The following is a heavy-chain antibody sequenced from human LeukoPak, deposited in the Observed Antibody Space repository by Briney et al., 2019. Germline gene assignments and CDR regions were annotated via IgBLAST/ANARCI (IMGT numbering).Heavy chain of an antibody. CDR3: ARWELLNSYYFDY. J-gene: IGHJ4*02. Sequence: GESLKISCKGSGYSFTNYWIGWVRQMPGKGLEWMGIIYPGDSDTRYSPSFQGQVTISADKSISTAYLQWSSLKASDTAMYYCARWELLNSYYFDYWGQGTLVTVSS. CDR2: IYPGDSDT. V-gene: IGHV5-51*01. D-gene: IGHD1-26*01. CDR1: GYSFTNYW.